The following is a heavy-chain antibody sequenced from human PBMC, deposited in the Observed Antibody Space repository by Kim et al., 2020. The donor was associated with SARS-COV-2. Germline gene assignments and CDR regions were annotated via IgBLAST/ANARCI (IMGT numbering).Heavy chain of an antibody. CDR2: IYYGGTT. CDR3: ARNRDYYYYYMDV. Sequence: SETLSLTCVVSGYTISSTNWWGWIRQPPGKGLEWIGYIYYGGTTHYNPSLKSRVTMSVDTSKNQFSLNLSSVTAEDTAIYYCARNRDYYYYYMDVWGKGTPVTVPS. CDR1: GYTISSTNW. V-gene: IGHV4-28*01. J-gene: IGHJ6*03.